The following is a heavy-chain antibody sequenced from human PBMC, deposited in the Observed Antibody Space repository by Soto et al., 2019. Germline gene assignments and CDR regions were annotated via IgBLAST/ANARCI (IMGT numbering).Heavy chain of an antibody. D-gene: IGHD2-2*02. CDR3: ALTLGYCSSTSCYTGGYYYYYGMDV. Sequence: QVQLVESGGGVVQPGRSLRLSCAASGFTFSSYAMHWVRQAPGKGLEWVAVISYDGSNKYYADSVNGRFTISRDNSKNTLYLQMKSLRAEDTAVYYCALTLGYCSSTSCYTGGYYYYYGMDVWGQGTTVTVSS. V-gene: IGHV3-30-3*01. CDR1: GFTFSSYA. CDR2: ISYDGSNK. J-gene: IGHJ6*02.